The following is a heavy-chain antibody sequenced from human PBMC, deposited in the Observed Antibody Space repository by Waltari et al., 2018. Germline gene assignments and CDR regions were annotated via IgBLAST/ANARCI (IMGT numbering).Heavy chain of an antibody. CDR2: IYHSGST. Sequence: QVQLQESGPGLVKPSETLSLTCTVSGYSISSGYYWGWIRQPPGKGLEWIGSIYHSGSTYYNPSLKSRVTISVDTSKNQFSLKLSFVTAADTAVYYCARVRITGTTRWFDPWGQGTLVTVSS. J-gene: IGHJ5*02. CDR3: ARVRITGTTRWFDP. D-gene: IGHD1-7*01. CDR1: GYSISSGYY. V-gene: IGHV4-38-2*02.